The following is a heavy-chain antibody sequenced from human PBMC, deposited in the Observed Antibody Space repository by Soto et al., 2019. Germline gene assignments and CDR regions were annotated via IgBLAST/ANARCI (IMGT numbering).Heavy chain of an antibody. D-gene: IGHD3-10*01. CDR2: IYYSGNT. CDR1: GGSITSDY. J-gene: IGHJ4*02. V-gene: IGHV4-59*08. Sequence: QVQLQESGPGLLKPSETLSLTCTVSGGSITSDYWIWIRQPPGKGLEWIGYIYYSGNTNYNPSLKSRVTISVDTSKKQCSLKLNSVTAADTAIYYCARHLRRDSVSTPFDFWGQGTLVTVSS. CDR3: ARHLRRDSVSTPFDF.